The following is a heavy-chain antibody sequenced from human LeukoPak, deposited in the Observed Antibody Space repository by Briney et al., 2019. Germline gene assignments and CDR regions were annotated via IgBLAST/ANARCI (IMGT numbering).Heavy chain of an antibody. CDR3: ANTAGGVLWFGELLGEYFDY. CDR1: GFTFDDYA. D-gene: IGHD3-10*01. CDR2: ISWNSGSI. J-gene: IGHJ4*02. V-gene: IGHV3-9*01. Sequence: PGRSLRLSCAASGFTFDDYAMHWVRQAPGKGLEWVSGISWNSGSIGYADSVKGRFTISRDNAKNSLYLQMNSLRAEDTAVYYCANTAGGVLWFGELLGEYFDYWGQGTLVTVSS.